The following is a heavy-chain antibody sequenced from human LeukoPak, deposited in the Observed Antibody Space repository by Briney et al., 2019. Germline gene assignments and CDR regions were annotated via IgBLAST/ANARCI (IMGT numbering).Heavy chain of an antibody. CDR2: IRHDGSNK. V-gene: IGHV3-30*02. Sequence: PGGTLRLSCTASGFTFSSYGMHWVRQAPGKGLEWVAFIRHDGSNKYYADSVKGRFTISRDNSKYTLYLQMNSLRAEDTAVYYCAKDSLYDRSGYSLNYWGQGTLVTVSS. CDR1: GFTFSSYG. J-gene: IGHJ4*02. D-gene: IGHD3-22*01. CDR3: AKDSLYDRSGYSLNY.